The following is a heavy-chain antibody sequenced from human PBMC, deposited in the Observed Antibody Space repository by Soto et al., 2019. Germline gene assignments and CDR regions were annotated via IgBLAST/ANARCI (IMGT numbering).Heavy chain of an antibody. Sequence: SETLSLTCAVYGGSFSGYYWSWIRQPPGKGLEWIGEINHSGSTNYNPSLKSRVTISVDTSKNQFSLKLSSVTAADTAVYYCARGGKDTASTTAAGIYYFDYWGQGTLVTVSS. D-gene: IGHD5-18*01. CDR1: GGSFSGYY. CDR2: INHSGST. V-gene: IGHV4-34*01. J-gene: IGHJ4*02. CDR3: ARGGKDTASTTAAGIYYFDY.